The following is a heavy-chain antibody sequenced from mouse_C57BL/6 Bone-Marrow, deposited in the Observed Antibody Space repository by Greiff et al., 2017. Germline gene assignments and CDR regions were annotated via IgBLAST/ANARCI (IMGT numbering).Heavy chain of an antibody. Sequence: VHVKQSGAELVKPGASVKLSCTASGFNIKDYYMHWVKQRTEQGLEWIGRIDPEDGEPTSAPKFQGKATITADTSSNTAYLQLSSLTSEDTAVYYCASLLWLQDYAMDYCGQGTSVTVSA. CDR2: IDPEDGEP. D-gene: IGHD2-2*01. V-gene: IGHV14-2*01. CDR3: ASLLWLQDYAMDY. CDR1: GFNIKDYY. J-gene: IGHJ4*01.